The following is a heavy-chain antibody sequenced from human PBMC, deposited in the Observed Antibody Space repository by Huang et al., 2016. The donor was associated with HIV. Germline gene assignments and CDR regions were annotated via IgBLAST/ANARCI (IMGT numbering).Heavy chain of an antibody. V-gene: IGHV5-51*01. CDR1: GYSFAKYW. J-gene: IGHJ6*02. CDR2: IYPDDSDT. CDR3: ARLDTARNYYYYGLDV. Sequence: EEQLVQSGAEVKKPGESLKISCEGSGYSFAKYWIGWVRQMPGKGLEWMVIIYPDDSDTRYSPSFQGQVSISADKSINTAYLQWSSLKASDTAMYYCARLDTARNYYYYGLDVWGQGTSVIVSS. D-gene: IGHD5-18*01.